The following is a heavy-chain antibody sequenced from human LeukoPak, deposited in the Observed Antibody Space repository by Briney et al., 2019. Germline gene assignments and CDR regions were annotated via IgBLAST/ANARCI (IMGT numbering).Heavy chain of an antibody. Sequence: PSETLSLTCTNSGGSMSAYYWSWIRQSPGKGLEWIGYSYYTGSTSYNPSLRSRVTLSVDTSKNQFSLRLTSVTAADTAVYYCTTYDSSGYFLEYWGQGILVTVSS. V-gene: IGHV4-59*03. CDR3: TTYDSSGYFLEY. J-gene: IGHJ4*02. CDR2: SYYTGST. D-gene: IGHD3-22*01. CDR1: GGSMSAYY.